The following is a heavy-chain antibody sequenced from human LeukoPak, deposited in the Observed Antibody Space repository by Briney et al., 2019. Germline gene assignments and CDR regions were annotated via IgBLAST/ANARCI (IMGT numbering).Heavy chain of an antibody. D-gene: IGHD2-2*01. Sequence: ASVKVSCKVSGYTLTELSMHWVRQAPGKGLEWMGGFDPKDGETIYAQKFQGRVTMTEDTSTDTAYMELSSLRSEDTAVYYCATAPVVPAAPSWFDPWGQGTLVTVSS. V-gene: IGHV1-24*01. CDR2: FDPKDGET. CDR3: ATAPVVPAAPSWFDP. CDR1: GYTLTELS. J-gene: IGHJ5*02.